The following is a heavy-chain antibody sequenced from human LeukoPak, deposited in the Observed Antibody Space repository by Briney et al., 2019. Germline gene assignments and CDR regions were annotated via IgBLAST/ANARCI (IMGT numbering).Heavy chain of an antibody. V-gene: IGHV3-30*02. J-gene: IGHJ4*02. Sequence: GRSLRLSCEASGFTFSHYGMHWVRQAPGKGLEWVAFIRHDGSDKYYADSVKGRFISSRDNSKNNVYLQMNSLRIEDSALYYCANDFNWATDYWGQGTLVTVSS. CDR1: GFTFSHYG. D-gene: IGHD1-1*01. CDR3: ANDFNWATDY. CDR2: IRHDGSDK.